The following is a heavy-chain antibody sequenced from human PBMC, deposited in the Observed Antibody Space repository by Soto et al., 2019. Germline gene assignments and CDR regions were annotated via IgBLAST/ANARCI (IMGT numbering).Heavy chain of an antibody. CDR3: ARDEEDCTNGVCSTGGVIDY. V-gene: IGHV1-69*13. Sequence: GASVKVSCKASGGTFSSYAVSWVRQAPGQGLEWMGGIIPIFGTANYAQKFQGRVTITADESTSTAYMELSSLRSEDTAVYYCARDEEDCTNGVCSTGGVIDYWGQGTLVTVSS. J-gene: IGHJ4*02. CDR1: GGTFSSYA. D-gene: IGHD2-8*01. CDR2: IIPIFGTA.